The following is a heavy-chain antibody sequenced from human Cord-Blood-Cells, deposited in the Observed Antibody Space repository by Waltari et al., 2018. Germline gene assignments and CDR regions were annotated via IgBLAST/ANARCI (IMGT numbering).Heavy chain of an antibody. D-gene: IGHD4-4*01. V-gene: IGHV1-69*01. CDR1: GGTFRRYG. CDR3: ARGDYSNYDSYYYYGMDV. J-gene: IGHJ6*02. Sequence: QEQLVQSGAEVKKPGSSVKVSCKASGGTFRRYGICCVRPAPRHWLEWRGGIIPIFGTANYAQKFQGRVTITADESTSTAYMELSSLRSEDTAVYYCARGDYSNYDSYYYYGMDVWGQGTTVTVSS. CDR2: IIPIFGTA.